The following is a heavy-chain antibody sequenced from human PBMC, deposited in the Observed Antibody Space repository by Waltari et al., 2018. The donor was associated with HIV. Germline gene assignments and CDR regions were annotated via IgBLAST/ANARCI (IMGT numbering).Heavy chain of an antibody. CDR1: GFNFKGSA. CDR2: IRSKLDSFAT. Sequence: EVQLVESGGGLVQPGGSLKLSCAASGFNFKGSAIHWVRQASGKGLEWVGRIRSKLDSFATAYGASMKGRFTISRDDSKNTAYLQMNSLKTEDTALYYCTRWTAAAGTAFDYWGLGT. D-gene: IGHD6-13*01. J-gene: IGHJ4*02. CDR3: TRWTAAAGTAFDY. V-gene: IGHV3-73*01.